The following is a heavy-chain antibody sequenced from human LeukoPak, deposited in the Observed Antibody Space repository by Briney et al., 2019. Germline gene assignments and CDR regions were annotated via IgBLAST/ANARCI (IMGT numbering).Heavy chain of an antibody. V-gene: IGHV3-30*18. CDR1: AFTFSSYA. Sequence: GRSLRLSCAASAFTFSSYAMHWVRQAPGKGLEWVADISYDGSNKYYADSVKGRFTISRDNSKNTLYLQMNSLRAEDTAVYYCAKDYYGSGSYDLDYWGQGTLVTVSS. CDR2: ISYDGSNK. CDR3: AKDYYGSGSYDLDY. D-gene: IGHD3-10*01. J-gene: IGHJ4*02.